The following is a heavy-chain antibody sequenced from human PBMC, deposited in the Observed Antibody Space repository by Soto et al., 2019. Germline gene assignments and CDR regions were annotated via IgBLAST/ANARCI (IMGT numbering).Heavy chain of an antibody. CDR3: ARRSAGYSSEIDY. CDR1: GYSFTSYW. Sequence: GESLKLSCQGSGYSFTSYWISWVRQMPGKGLEWMGRIDPSDSYTNYSPSFQGHVTISADKSISTAYLQWSSLKASDTAMYYCARRSAGYSSEIDYWGQGTLVTVSS. V-gene: IGHV5-10-1*01. CDR2: IDPSDSYT. J-gene: IGHJ4*02. D-gene: IGHD6-19*01.